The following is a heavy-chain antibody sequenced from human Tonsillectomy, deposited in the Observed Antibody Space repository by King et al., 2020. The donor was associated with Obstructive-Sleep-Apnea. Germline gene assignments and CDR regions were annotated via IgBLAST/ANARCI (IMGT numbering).Heavy chain of an antibody. CDR3: ARDPRTYDDYVWGSYYYYGMDV. V-gene: IGHV3-30-3*01. J-gene: IGHJ6*02. Sequence: VQLVESGGGVVQPGRSLRLSCAASGFTFSSYAMHWVRQAPGKGLEWVAVISYDGSNKYYADSVKGRFTISRDNSKNTLYLQMNSLRGEDTAVYYRARDPRTYDDYVWGSYYYYGMDVWGQGTTVTVSS. CDR2: ISYDGSNK. D-gene: IGHD3-16*01. CDR1: GFTFSSYA.